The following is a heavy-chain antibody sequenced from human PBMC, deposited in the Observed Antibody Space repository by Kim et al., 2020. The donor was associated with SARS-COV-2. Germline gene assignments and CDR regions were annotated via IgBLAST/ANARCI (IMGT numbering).Heavy chain of an antibody. CDR2: IWYDGSNK. CDR3: ARGAHIGPFDWLLYRYAPAWGYFDL. J-gene: IGHJ2*01. D-gene: IGHD3-9*01. V-gene: IGHV3-33*01. CDR1: GFTFSSYG. Sequence: GGSLRLSCAASGFTFSSYGMHWVRQAPGKGLEWVAVIWYDGSNKYYADSVKGRFTISRDNSKNTLYLQMNSLRAEDTAVYYCARGAHIGPFDWLLYRYAPAWGYFDLWGRGTLVTVSS.